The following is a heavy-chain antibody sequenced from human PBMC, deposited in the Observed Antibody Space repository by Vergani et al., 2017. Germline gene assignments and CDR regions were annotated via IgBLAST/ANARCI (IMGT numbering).Heavy chain of an antibody. Sequence: QVQLVPSGAEVKKPGASVKVSCKVSGYTLTELSMHWVRQAPGKGLEWMGGFDPEDGETIYAQKFQGRVTMTEDPSTDTAYMELSSLRSEDTAVYYCATDVNSGSNDYPYYFDYWGQGTLVTVSS. CDR2: FDPEDGET. CDR1: GYTLTELS. CDR3: ATDVNSGSNDYPYYFDY. V-gene: IGHV1-24*01. J-gene: IGHJ4*02. D-gene: IGHD1-26*01.